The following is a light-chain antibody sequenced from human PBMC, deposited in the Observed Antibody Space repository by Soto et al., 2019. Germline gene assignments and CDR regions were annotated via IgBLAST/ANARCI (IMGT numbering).Light chain of an antibody. CDR3: QQYGSSPYT. V-gene: IGKV3D-20*01. Sequence: EIVLTQSPATMFLSPGERATLSCGASQSVSSSSLAWYQQKPGLAPRLLIYDASGRATGIPDRFSGSGSGTDFTLTISRLEPEDLAVYYCQQYGSSPYTFGQGTKLEIK. CDR1: QSVSSSS. J-gene: IGKJ2*01. CDR2: DAS.